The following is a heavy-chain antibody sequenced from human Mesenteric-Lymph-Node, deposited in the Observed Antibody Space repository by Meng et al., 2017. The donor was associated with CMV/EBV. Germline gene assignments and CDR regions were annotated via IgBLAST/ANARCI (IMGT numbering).Heavy chain of an antibody. CDR3: AREAAAAGRDLFDG. CDR2: IYYRSKWYN. D-gene: IGHD6-13*01. Sequence: DRVSSNSVAWTWIRQSPSRGLEWLGRIYYRSKWYNDYAVSVKSRITINPDTSKNQFSLQLKSVTPEDTAVYYCAREAAAAGRDLFDGWGQGTLVTVSS. V-gene: IGHV6-1*01. CDR1: DRVSSNSVA. J-gene: IGHJ4*02.